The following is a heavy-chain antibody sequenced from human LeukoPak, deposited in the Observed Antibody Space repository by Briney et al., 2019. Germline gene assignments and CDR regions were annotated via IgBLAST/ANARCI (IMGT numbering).Heavy chain of an antibody. CDR1: GFTFSTYA. J-gene: IGHJ4*02. CDR2: ISGGGDIT. D-gene: IGHD2-15*01. V-gene: IGHV3-23*01. CDR3: AKQLGYCSDGSCYFPY. Sequence: GGSLRLSCAASGFTFSTYAMSWVRQTPGKGLEWVSVISGGGDITYYADSVQGRFTISRDNSKSTLCLQMNSLRAEDTAVYYCAKQLGYCSDGSCYFPYWGQGTLVTVSS.